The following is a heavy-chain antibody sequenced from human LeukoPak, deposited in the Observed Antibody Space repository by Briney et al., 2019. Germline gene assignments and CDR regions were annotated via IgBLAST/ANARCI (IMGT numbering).Heavy chain of an antibody. CDR2: INHNGNVN. J-gene: IGHJ4*02. CDR3: ARSVGAIAFDY. Sequence: GGSLRLSCAASGFTFSSYWMNWARQAPGKGLEWVASINHNGNVNYYVDPVKGRFTISRDNAKNSLYLQMNSLRAEDTAVYYCARSVGAIAFDYWGQGTLVTVSS. CDR1: GFTFSSYW. V-gene: IGHV3-7*01. D-gene: IGHD1-26*01.